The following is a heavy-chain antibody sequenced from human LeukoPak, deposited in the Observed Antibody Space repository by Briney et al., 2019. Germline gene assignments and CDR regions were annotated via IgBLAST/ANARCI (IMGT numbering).Heavy chain of an antibody. V-gene: IGHV3-23*01. Sequence: GGSLRLSCAASGFTFSSYAMSWVRQAPGKGLEWVSAISGSGGSTYYADSVKGRFTISRDNSKNTLYLQMNSLRAEDTAVYYCAKSPLDIVVVVAAISFDYWGQGTLVTVSS. CDR1: GFTFSSYA. CDR3: AKSPLDIVVVVAAISFDY. D-gene: IGHD2-15*01. CDR2: ISGSGGST. J-gene: IGHJ4*02.